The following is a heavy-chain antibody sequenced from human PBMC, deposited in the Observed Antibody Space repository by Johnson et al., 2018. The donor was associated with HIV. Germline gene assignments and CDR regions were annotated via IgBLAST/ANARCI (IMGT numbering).Heavy chain of an antibody. D-gene: IGHD6-19*01. J-gene: IGHJ3*01. Sequence: VQLVESGGGVVQPGRSLRLSCTVSGIIFSHYGMTWVRQPPGKVLEWVSGINWNGGSTGYADSVKGRFTISRDNAKNSLYLQMNSLRPEDTAVYYCVRGGQWGATDAFDVWGQGTMVTVSS. CDR2: INWNGGST. V-gene: IGHV3-20*04. CDR3: VRGGQWGATDAFDV. CDR1: GIIFSHYG.